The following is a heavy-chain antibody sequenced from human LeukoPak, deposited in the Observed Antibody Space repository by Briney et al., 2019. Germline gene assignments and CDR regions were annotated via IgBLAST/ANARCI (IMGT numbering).Heavy chain of an antibody. CDR3: ARAGTKVGAKVPYYFDY. CDR1: GFTFSSYA. V-gene: IGHV3-23*01. CDR2: ISGSSDST. Sequence: PGGSLRLACAASGFTFSSYAMNWVRQAPGKGLEWVSAISGSSDSTYYADSVKGRFTISRDNSKNTLYLQMNSLRAEDTAVYYCARAGTKVGAKVPYYFDYWGQGTLVTVSS. J-gene: IGHJ4*02. D-gene: IGHD1-26*01.